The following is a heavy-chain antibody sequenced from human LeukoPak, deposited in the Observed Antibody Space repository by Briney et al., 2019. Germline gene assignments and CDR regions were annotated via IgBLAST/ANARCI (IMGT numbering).Heavy chain of an antibody. CDR2: ISSSGSTI. CDR3: ARYTVIVY. CDR1: GFTFSDYY. J-gene: IGHJ4*02. Sequence: PGGSLRLSCAASGFTFSDYYISWIRQAPGKGLEWVSYISSSGSTIYYADSVKGRFTISREKGKNSLYLQMISLRAEDPAVSYCARYTVIVYCGQGTLVTVSS. V-gene: IGHV3-11*04.